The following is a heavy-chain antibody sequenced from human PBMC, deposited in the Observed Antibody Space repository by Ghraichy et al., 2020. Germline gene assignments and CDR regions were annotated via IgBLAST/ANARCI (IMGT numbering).Heavy chain of an antibody. CDR1: GFTFNSYA. J-gene: IGHJ4*02. CDR3: AKNQANWGIFDG. Sequence: GGSLRLSCADSGFTFNSYAMSWVRQAPGKGLEWVSTIGGSGGIPYYADSVKGRFTISRIKSENTLYLQMHSLRAEDTAVYYCAKNQANWGIFDGWGQGTLVTVSS. D-gene: IGHD7-27*01. CDR2: IGGSGGIP. V-gene: IGHV3-23*01.